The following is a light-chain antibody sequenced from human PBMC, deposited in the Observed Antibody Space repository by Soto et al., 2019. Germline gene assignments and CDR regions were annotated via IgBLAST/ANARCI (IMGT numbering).Light chain of an antibody. CDR3: SAYTNIGTLV. CDR1: RDDVGGYNY. CDR2: EVG. Sequence: QSALTQPASVSGSPGQSITISCTGTRDDVGGYNYVSWYQQYPGKAPKLMIYEVGYRPSGVSNRFSGSRSGHTASLSISGLQAEDEADYYCSAYTNIGTLVFGGGTKLTVL. J-gene: IGLJ3*02. V-gene: IGLV2-14*01.